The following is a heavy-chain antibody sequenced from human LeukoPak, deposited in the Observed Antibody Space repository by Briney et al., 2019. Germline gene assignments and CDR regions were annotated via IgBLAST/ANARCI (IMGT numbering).Heavy chain of an antibody. J-gene: IGHJ4*02. CDR2: ISGRGGST. D-gene: IGHD3-22*01. Sequence: GGSLRLSCAASGFTFSSYAMSWVRQAPGKGLEWVSAISGRGGSTYYADSVKGRFTISRDNSKNTLYLQTNSLRAEDTAVYYCAKGLDITMIVVVILPCFDYWGQGTLVTVSS. CDR1: GFTFSSYA. CDR3: AKGLDITMIVVVILPCFDY. V-gene: IGHV3-23*01.